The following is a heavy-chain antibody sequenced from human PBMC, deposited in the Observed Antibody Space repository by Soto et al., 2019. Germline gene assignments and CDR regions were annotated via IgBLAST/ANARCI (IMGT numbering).Heavy chain of an antibody. CDR1: GFTFNNAW. J-gene: IGHJ5*02. D-gene: IGHD2-2*01. CDR2: IKSKTDGGTT. CDR3: TTAIVVPRFDP. V-gene: IGHV3-15*01. Sequence: EVQLVESGGGLVKPGGSLRLSCAASGFTFNNAWMSWVRQAPGKGLEWVGRIKSKTDGGTTDYAAPVKGRFTISRDDSKNTVNLQMNSLKTEDTAVYYCTTAIVVPRFDPWGQGTLVTVSS.